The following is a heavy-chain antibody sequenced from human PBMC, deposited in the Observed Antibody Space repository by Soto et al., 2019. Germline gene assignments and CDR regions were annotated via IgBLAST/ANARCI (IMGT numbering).Heavy chain of an antibody. CDR1: GFTFGNFG. D-gene: IGHD7-27*01. CDR3: ARGCSGVTNCFYFDF. J-gene: IGHJ4*02. Sequence: QVQLVESGGGVVQPGRSLRLSCAASGFTFGNFGIHWVRQAPGKGLEWVADISSDGSRKLYADSVKGRFTISRDNSKNTMYLQMNSLRTEDTAVYFCARGCSGVTNCFYFDFWGQGILVTVSS. V-gene: IGHV3-30*03. CDR2: ISSDGSRK.